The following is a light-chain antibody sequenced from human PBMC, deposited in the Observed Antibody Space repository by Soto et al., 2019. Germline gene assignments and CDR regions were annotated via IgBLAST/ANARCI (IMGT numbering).Light chain of an antibody. CDR3: ATWDDSLNAYV. V-gene: IGLV1-44*01. J-gene: IGLJ1*01. CDR2: SNN. Sequence: QSVLTQPPSASGTPGQRVTISCSGSSSNIGSNTVNWYQQLPGTAPKLLIYSNNQRPSGVPDRFSGSKSGTSVSLAISGLXSEDEADYYCATWDDSLNAYVFGTGTKVTVL. CDR1: SSNIGSNT.